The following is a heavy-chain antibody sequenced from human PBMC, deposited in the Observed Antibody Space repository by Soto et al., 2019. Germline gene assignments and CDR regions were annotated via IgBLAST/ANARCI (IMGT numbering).Heavy chain of an antibody. CDR3: ARARKRLVTIFGVVPPPIDY. J-gene: IGHJ4*02. CDR2: INPNSGGT. D-gene: IGHD3-3*01. CDR1: GYIFTGYY. Sequence: GASVKVSCKASGYIFTGYYMHWVRQAPGQGLEWMGWINPNSGGTNYAQKFQGRVTMTRDTSISTAYMELSRLRSDDTAVYYCARARKRLVTIFGVVPPPIDYWGQGTLVTVSS. V-gene: IGHV1-2*02.